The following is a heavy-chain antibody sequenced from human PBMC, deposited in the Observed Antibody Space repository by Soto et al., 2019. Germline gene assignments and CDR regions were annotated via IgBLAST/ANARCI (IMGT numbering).Heavy chain of an antibody. V-gene: IGHV3-73*01. Sequence: GGSLRLSCAASGFTFSNAWMSWVRQAPGKGLEWVGRIRSKANSYATAYAASVKGRFTISRDDSKNTAYLQMNSLKTEDTAVYYCTRYCSGGSCYYYGMDVWGQGTTVTVSS. CDR1: GFTFSNAW. J-gene: IGHJ6*02. CDR3: TRYCSGGSCYYYGMDV. CDR2: IRSKANSYAT. D-gene: IGHD2-15*01.